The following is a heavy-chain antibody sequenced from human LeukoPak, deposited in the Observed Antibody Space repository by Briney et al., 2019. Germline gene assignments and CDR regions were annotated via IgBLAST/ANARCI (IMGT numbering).Heavy chain of an antibody. CDR2: IKQDGSER. CDR3: ARDGVSAALDY. J-gene: IGHJ4*02. CDR1: GLCQRSLW. Sequence: PGVSLTLSCGLCGLCQRSLWVSWARQAPGKGRVWGANIKQDGSERYYVHSVKGRFTVFKDNAKNSLYLPMNSRGAEDTAVYYCARDGVSAALDYWGQGTLVTVSS. V-gene: IGHV3-7*03. D-gene: IGHD2-2*01.